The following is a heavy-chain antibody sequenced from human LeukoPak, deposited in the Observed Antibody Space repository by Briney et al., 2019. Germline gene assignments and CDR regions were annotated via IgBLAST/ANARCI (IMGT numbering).Heavy chain of an antibody. J-gene: IGHJ4*02. V-gene: IGHV3-21*01. Sequence: GGSLRLSCAASGFTFSTYSMNWVRQAPGKGLEWVSSISTSGSGSTYIHYADSVKGRFTISRDNAKNTVYLQMNSLRAEDTAVYYCARDLTGAVFDFWGQGTLVTVSS. CDR3: ARDLTGAVFDF. CDR2: ISTSGSGSTYI. D-gene: IGHD1-26*01. CDR1: GFTFSTYS.